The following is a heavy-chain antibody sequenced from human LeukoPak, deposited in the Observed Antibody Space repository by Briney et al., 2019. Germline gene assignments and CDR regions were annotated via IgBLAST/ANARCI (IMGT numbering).Heavy chain of an antibody. D-gene: IGHD3-22*01. CDR1: GYTFTGYY. CDR2: INANSGDT. V-gene: IGHV1-2*02. CDR3: AREISGYSDY. J-gene: IGHJ4*02. Sequence: ASVKVSCKASGYTFTGYYMHWVRQAPGQGLEWMGWINANSGDTKYAQKFQGRVTITRDTSISTAYMELSRLRSDDTAMYYYAREISGYSDYWGQGTLVTVSS.